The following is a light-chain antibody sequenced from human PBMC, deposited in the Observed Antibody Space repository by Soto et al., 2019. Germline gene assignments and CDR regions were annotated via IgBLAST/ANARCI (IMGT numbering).Light chain of an antibody. V-gene: IGLV2-14*01. Sequence: QSVLTQPASVSGSPGQSITISCTGTSNDVGGYNYVSWYQQHPGKAPKLMIYDVSNWPSGVSNRFSGSKSGNTASLTISGLQAEDEADYYCSSYTSSSTRVFGTGTKVTVL. CDR1: SNDVGGYNY. CDR2: DVS. CDR3: SSYTSSSTRV. J-gene: IGLJ1*01.